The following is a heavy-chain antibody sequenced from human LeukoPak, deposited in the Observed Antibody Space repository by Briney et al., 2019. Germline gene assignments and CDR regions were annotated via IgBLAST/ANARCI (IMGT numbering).Heavy chain of an antibody. D-gene: IGHD1-7*01. CDR1: GFTVSSNY. CDR2: IYSGGST. Sequence: GGSLRLSCAASGFTVSSNYMSWVRQAPGKGLEWVSVIYSGGSTYYADSVKGRFTISRDNSKNTLYLQMNSLRAEDTAVYYCAGEGITRTTGYYYYMDVWGKGTTVTVSS. CDR3: AGEGITRTTGYYYYMDV. V-gene: IGHV3-53*01. J-gene: IGHJ6*03.